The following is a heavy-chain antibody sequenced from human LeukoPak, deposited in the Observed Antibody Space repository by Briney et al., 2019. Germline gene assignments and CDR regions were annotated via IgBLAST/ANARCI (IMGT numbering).Heavy chain of an antibody. CDR2: ISYDGSDK. V-gene: IGHV3-30*03. D-gene: IGHD5-12*01. Sequence: GGSLRLSCAASGFTFSTYGMHWVRQAPGKGLEWVAVISYDGSDKYYADSMKGRFTISRDNSKDTLYLQMTYLRPEDTAVYYCARDPSFVGLAVATDYWGQGTLVTVSS. CDR3: ARDPSFVGLAVATDY. CDR1: GFTFSTYG. J-gene: IGHJ4*02.